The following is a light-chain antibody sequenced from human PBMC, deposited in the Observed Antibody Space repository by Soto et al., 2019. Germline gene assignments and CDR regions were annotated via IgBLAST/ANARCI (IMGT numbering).Light chain of an antibody. V-gene: IGKV1-5*01. CDR2: DAS. Sequence: IQVTQSPSTLSASVGDRVTITCRASQNIGRWLAWYQQKPGETPKVLVYDASSLKSGVPSRFSGSGSGTEFTLTISSLQPDDFATYYCQQYGSYWTFGQGTKVEFK. J-gene: IGKJ1*01. CDR1: QNIGRW. CDR3: QQYGSYWT.